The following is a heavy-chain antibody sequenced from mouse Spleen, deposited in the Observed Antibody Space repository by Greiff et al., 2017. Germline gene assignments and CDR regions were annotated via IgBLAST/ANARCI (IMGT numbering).Heavy chain of an antibody. D-gene: IGHD1-1*02. V-gene: IGHV1-69*01. Sequence: QVQLQQPGAELVMPGASVKLSCKASGYTFTSYWMHWVKQRPGQGLEWIGEIDPSDSYTNYNQKFKGKATLTVDKSSSTAYMQLSSLTSEDSAVYYCARAGNGDYAMDYWGQGTSVTVSS. CDR3: ARAGNGDYAMDY. CDR2: IDPSDSYT. J-gene: IGHJ4*01. CDR1: GYTFTSYW.